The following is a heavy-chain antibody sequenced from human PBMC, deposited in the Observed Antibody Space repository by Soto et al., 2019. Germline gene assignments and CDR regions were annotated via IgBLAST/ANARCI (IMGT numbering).Heavy chain of an antibody. CDR3: ARRGYGSRWPNVDLDV. J-gene: IGHJ6*04. CDR2: ISNNGAHT. D-gene: IGHD6-13*01. CDR1: GFTFSNYE. V-gene: IGHV3-64*01. Sequence: EAQLVESGGGLVQPGGSLRLSCAASGFTFSNYEMHWVRQAPGKGLEYVSGISNNGAHTDYAKSVKGRFTISRDNSENTLYLQMGSLRAEDMAVYYCARRGYGSRWPNVDLDVWGKEPTVSVCS.